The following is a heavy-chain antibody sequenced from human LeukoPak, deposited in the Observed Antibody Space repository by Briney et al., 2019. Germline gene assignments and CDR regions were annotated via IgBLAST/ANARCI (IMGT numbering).Heavy chain of an antibody. CDR1: GGTFSSYA. CDR2: IIPILGIA. V-gene: IGHV1-69*04. CDR3: AREGVAATGLDY. D-gene: IGHD6-13*01. Sequence: SVKVSCKASGGTFSSYAISWVRQAPGQGLEWMGRIIPILGIANYAQKFQGRLTMTRDTSTSTLYMELSSLRSEDTAVYYCAREGVAATGLDYWGQGTLVTVSS. J-gene: IGHJ4*02.